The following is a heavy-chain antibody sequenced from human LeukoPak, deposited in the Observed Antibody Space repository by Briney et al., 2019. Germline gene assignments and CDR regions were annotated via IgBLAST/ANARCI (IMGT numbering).Heavy chain of an antibody. D-gene: IGHD3-22*01. V-gene: IGHV3-30*04. J-gene: IGHJ4*02. Sequence: GRSLRLSCAASGFTFSSYAMHWVRQAPGKGLEWVAVISYDGSNKYYADSVKGRFTISRDNSKNTLYLQMNNLRAEDTAVYYCARQPDHPYDSSGYGQDYWGQGTLVTVSS. CDR1: GFTFSSYA. CDR3: ARQPDHPYDSSGYGQDY. CDR2: ISYDGSNK.